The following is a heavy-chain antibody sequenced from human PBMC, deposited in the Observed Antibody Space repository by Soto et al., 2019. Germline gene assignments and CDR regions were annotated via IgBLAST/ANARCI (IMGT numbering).Heavy chain of an antibody. CDR3: AREGDSSGYYYYYYGMDV. V-gene: IGHV3-30-3*01. Sequence: GGSLRLSCAASGFTFSSYAMHWVRQAPGKGLEWVAVISYDGSNKYYEDSVKGRFKISREISKNTLYLQMNSLRAEDTAGYYCAREGDSSGYYYYYYGMDVWGQGTTVTVSS. CDR1: GFTFSSYA. D-gene: IGHD3-22*01. J-gene: IGHJ6*02. CDR2: ISYDGSNK.